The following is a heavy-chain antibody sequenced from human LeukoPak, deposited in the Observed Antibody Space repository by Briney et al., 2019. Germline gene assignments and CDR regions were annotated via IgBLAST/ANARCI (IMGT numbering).Heavy chain of an antibody. CDR2: IFDRGTT. CDR1: GTSIKTYY. J-gene: IGHJ6*03. D-gene: IGHD3-10*01. Sequence: SETLSLTCNVSGTSIKTYYWSWIRQPPGKGLEWIGYIFDRGTTNYNPSLESRVTISAETSKNQVSLKVKSVTAADTAVYYCARGGRSRGSMSFYYMNVWGKGATVTVSS. V-gene: IGHV4-59*01. CDR3: ARGGRSRGSMSFYYMNV.